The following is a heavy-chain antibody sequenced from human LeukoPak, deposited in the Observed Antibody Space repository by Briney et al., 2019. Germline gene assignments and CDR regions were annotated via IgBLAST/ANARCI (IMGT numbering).Heavy chain of an antibody. J-gene: IGHJ6*03. CDR3: ARSYDFWSGYYEDYYYMDV. CDR2: MNPNSGNT. Sequence: ASVKVSCKASGYTFTRYDINWVRQATGQGLEWMGWMNPNSGNTGYAQKFQGRVTITRNTSISTAYMELSSLRSEDTAVYYCARSYDFWSGYYEDYYYMDVWGKGTTVTVSS. CDR1: GYTFTRYD. D-gene: IGHD3-3*01. V-gene: IGHV1-8*03.